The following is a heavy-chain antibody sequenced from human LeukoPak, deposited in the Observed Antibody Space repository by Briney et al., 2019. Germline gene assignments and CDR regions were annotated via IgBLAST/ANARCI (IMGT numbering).Heavy chain of an antibody. CDR1: GFVFTSYG. V-gene: IGHV1-18*01. CDR3: ARELHVERDDY. Sequence: GASVKVSCKASGFVFTSYGFTWVRRAPGQGLEWMGWISANDGKTHYSEKHQGRVTMSTDTVTSTAYMELRSLRSDDTAVYYCARELHVERDDYWGQGTLVTVSS. CDR2: ISANDGKT. D-gene: IGHD1-1*01. J-gene: IGHJ4*02.